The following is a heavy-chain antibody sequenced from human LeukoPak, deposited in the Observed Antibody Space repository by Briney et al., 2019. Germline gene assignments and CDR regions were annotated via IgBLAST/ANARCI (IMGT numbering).Heavy chain of an antibody. CDR3: VRGGAMVRGAIFAFDV. CDR2: IDPKSGGT. J-gene: IGHJ3*01. Sequence: ASVKVSCKASGYTFTGYYLHWVRQAPGQGLEWVGWIDPKSGGTNYLQKFQGRVTMTRDTSVSTAYMEFSSLRSDDTAVYYCVRGGAMVRGAIFAFDVWGQGAMVTVSS. V-gene: IGHV1-2*02. D-gene: IGHD3-10*01. CDR1: GYTFTGYY.